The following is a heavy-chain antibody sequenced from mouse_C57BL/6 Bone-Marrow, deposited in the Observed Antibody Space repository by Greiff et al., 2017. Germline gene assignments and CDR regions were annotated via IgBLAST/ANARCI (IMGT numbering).Heavy chain of an antibody. J-gene: IGHJ3*01. CDR2: IDPSDSYT. V-gene: IGHV1-59*01. CDR3: ASSLDGYSY. Sequence: VQLQQPGAELVRPGTSVKLSCKASGYTFTSYWMHWVKQRPGQGLEWIGVIDPSDSYTNYNQKFKGKATLTVDTSSSTAYMQLSSLTSEDSAVYYCASSLDGYSYWGQGTLVTVSA. CDR1: GYTFTSYW. D-gene: IGHD2-3*01.